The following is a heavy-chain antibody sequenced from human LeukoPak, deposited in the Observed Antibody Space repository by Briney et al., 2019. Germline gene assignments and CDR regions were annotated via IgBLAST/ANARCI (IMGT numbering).Heavy chain of an antibody. V-gene: IGHV3-33*01. CDR1: GFTFSSYG. J-gene: IGHJ3*02. CDR3: ARYGAVAGTTGAFDI. CDR2: IWYDGSNK. D-gene: IGHD6-19*01. Sequence: PGGSLRLSCAASGFTFSSYGMHWVRQAPGKGLEWVAVIWYDGSNKYYADSVKGRFTISRDSSKNTLYLQMNSLRAEDTAVYYCARYGAVAGTTGAFDIWGQGTMVTVSS.